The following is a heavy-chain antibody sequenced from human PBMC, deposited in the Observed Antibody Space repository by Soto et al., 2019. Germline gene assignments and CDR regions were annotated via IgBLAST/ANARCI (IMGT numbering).Heavy chain of an antibody. CDR2: VTGDGSTT. Sequence: EVQLVESGGGSVQPGGSLRLSCAASGFTFRSYFMAWVRQAPGKGLVLVSQVTGDGSTTNYADSVRGRFTISRDNAKNTLYLQMNSLRDEDTAIYYCARENWYIMDVWGQGTTVTVSS. CDR3: ARENWYIMDV. J-gene: IGHJ6*02. V-gene: IGHV3-74*01. D-gene: IGHD1-20*01. CDR1: GFTFRSYF.